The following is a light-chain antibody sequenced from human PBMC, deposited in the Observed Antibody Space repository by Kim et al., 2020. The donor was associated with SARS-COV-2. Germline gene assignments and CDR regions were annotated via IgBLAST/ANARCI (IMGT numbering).Light chain of an antibody. Sequence: AFVGDRVNITCQASQDIDIHLNWYQHKSGKTPKLLIFDASNLDVGVPSRFRGSGSGTDFTFIINNLQPEDFATYYCQHYHSLPITFGQGTRLEIK. CDR1: QDIDIH. V-gene: IGKV1-33*01. CDR2: DAS. CDR3: QHYHSLPIT. J-gene: IGKJ5*01.